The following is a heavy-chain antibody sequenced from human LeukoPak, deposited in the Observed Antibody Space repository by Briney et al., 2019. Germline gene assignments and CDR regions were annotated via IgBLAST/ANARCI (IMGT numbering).Heavy chain of an antibody. J-gene: IGHJ4*02. V-gene: IGHV1-2*02. CDR3: ARGGGSAAGVFDY. CDR2: INPNSGDT. CDR1: GYTFTGYY. Sequence: ASVKVSCKASGYTFTGYYMHWVRQAPGQGLEWVGWINPNSGDTNFAQKFQGRVTMTRDTSISTAYMELSRLRSDDTAVYYCARGGGSAAGVFDYWGQGTLVSVSS. D-gene: IGHD6-13*01.